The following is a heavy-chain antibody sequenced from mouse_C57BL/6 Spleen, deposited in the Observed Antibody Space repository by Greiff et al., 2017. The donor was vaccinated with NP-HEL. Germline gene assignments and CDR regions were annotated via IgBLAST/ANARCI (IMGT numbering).Heavy chain of an antibody. D-gene: IGHD2-4*01. V-gene: IGHV1-81*01. J-gene: IGHJ2*01. Sequence: VQLQQSGAELARPGASVTLSCKASGYTFTSYGISWVQQSTGQGLEWIGEISPRSGNTYYNEKLKGKATLTADKSSSTAYMELRSLTSEDSAVYVCARYGDYGLYYFDYWGQGTTLTVSS. CDR2: ISPRSGNT. CDR1: GYTFTSYG. CDR3: ARYGDYGLYYFDY.